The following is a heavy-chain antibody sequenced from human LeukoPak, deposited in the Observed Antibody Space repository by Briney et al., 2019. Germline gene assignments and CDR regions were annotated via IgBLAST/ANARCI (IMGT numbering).Heavy chain of an antibody. J-gene: IGHJ6*02. CDR2: ICYSGST. V-gene: IGHV4-61*01. CDR1: GGSVSSGSYY. D-gene: IGHD3-22*01. Sequence: SETLSLTCTVSGGSVSSGSYYWSWIRQPPGKGLEWIGYICYSGSTNYNPSLKSRVTISVDTSKNQFSLKLSSVTAADTAVYYCAREMYYDSQYYYYGMDVWGQGTTVTVSS. CDR3: AREMYYDSQYYYYGMDV.